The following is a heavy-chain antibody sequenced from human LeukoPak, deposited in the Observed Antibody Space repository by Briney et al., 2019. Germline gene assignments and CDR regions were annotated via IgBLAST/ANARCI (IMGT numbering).Heavy chain of an antibody. Sequence: ASVKVSCKVSGYTFTDYYMHWVRQAPGQGLEWMGWIYPNSGATKYAQKFQGRVTMTRDTSISTAYMELSRLRSDDTAVYYCGTLLSNGPFDYWGQGSLVTVSS. CDR2: IYPNSGAT. CDR1: GYTFTDYY. V-gene: IGHV1-2*02. J-gene: IGHJ4*02. CDR3: GTLLSNGPFDY.